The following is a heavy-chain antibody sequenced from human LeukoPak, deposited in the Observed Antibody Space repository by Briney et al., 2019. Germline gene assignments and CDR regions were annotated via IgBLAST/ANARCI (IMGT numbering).Heavy chain of an antibody. V-gene: IGHV4-4*07. D-gene: IGHD1-1*01. J-gene: IGHJ3*02. Sequence: SETLSLTCTVSGGSISSYSWSWIRQPAGKGLEWIGRFYISGSTSYNPSLKNRVTISVDTSKNQFSLKLSSVTAADTAVYYCARQKPNFDAFDIWGQGTMVTVSS. CDR3: ARQKPNFDAFDI. CDR1: GGSISSYS. CDR2: FYISGST.